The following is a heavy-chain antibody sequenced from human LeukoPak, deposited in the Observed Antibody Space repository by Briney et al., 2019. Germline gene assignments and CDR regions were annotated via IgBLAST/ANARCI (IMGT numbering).Heavy chain of an antibody. CDR1: GFTFSSYG. V-gene: IGHV3-30*18. Sequence: GGSLRLSCAASGFTFSSYGMHSVRQAPGKGLEWVAVISYDGSNKYYADSVKGRFTISRDNSKNTLYLQMNSLRAEDTAVYYCAKDREGYFDYWGQGTLVTVSS. J-gene: IGHJ4*02. CDR3: AKDREGYFDY. CDR2: ISYDGSNK.